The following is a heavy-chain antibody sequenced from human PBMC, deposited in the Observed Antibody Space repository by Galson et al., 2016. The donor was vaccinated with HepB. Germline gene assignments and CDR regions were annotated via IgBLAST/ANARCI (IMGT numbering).Heavy chain of an antibody. Sequence: SLRLSCAASGFTFSTYAMNWVRQAPGKGLEWVSGISDNGGNTYYADSVKGRFTISRDNSKSTLYLQMNSLRVEDTAMYYCARDSPIWDWGQGTLVTVSS. J-gene: IGHJ4*02. CDR2: ISDNGGNT. V-gene: IGHV3-23*01. CDR3: ARDSPIWD. D-gene: IGHD3-9*01. CDR1: GFTFSTYA.